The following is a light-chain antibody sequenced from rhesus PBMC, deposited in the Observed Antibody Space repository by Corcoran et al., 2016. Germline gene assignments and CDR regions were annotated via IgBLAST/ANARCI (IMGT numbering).Light chain of an antibody. CDR2: KAS. J-gene: IGKJ1*01. CDR3: QQYSSRPWT. CDR1: QGISSW. Sequence: DIQMTQSPSSLSASVGDTVTITCRASQGISSWLAWSQQKPGKAPKLLIYKASSLQSGVPSRFSGSGSGTDFTLTISSIQSEDFATYYCQQYSSRPWTFGQGTKVEIK. V-gene: IGKV1-22*01.